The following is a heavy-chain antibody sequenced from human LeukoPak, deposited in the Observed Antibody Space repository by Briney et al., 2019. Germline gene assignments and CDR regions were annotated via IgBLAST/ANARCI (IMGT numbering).Heavy chain of an antibody. Sequence: GASVKVSCKASGYTFTGYYMHWVRQAPGQGLEWMGWINPNSGGTNYAQKFQGRVTMTRDTSISTAYMELSSLRAEDTAVYYCARGGTVGSSWYYFDYWGQGTLVTVSS. CDR3: ARGGTVGSSWYYFDY. J-gene: IGHJ4*02. CDR1: GYTFTGYY. V-gene: IGHV1-2*02. CDR2: INPNSGGT. D-gene: IGHD6-13*01.